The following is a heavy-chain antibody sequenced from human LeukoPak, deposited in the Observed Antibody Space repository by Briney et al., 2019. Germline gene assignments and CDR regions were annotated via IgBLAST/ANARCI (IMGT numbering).Heavy chain of an antibody. D-gene: IGHD2-2*01. CDR2: INHSGST. CDR1: GGSFSGYY. J-gene: IGHJ4*02. V-gene: IGHV4-34*01. CDR3: ARRGYCSSTSCYRPFDY. Sequence: SETLSLTCAVYGGSFSGYYWSWIRQPPGRGREWIGEINHSGSTNYNPSLNSRVTISVVTSKNQISLKLSSVTAAATAVYYCARRGYCSSTSCYRPFDYWGQGTLVTVSS.